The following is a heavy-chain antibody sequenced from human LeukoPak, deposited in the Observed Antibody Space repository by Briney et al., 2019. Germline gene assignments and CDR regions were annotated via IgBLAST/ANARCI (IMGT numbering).Heavy chain of an antibody. J-gene: IGHJ4*02. CDR3: TTGFLFYLSYFDY. V-gene: IGHV3-15*01. CDR2: IKSKTDGGTT. D-gene: IGHD2/OR15-2a*01. Sequence: PGGSLRLSCAASGFTSSNAWMSWVRQAPGKGLEWVGRIKSKTDGGTTDYAAPVKGRFTISRDDSKNTLYLQMNSLKTEDTAVYYCTTGFLFYLSYFDYWGKGTLVTVSS. CDR1: GFTSSNAW.